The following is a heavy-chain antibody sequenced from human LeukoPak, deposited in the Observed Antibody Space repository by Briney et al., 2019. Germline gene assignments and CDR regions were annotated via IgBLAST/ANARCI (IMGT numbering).Heavy chain of an antibody. D-gene: IGHD1-14*01. V-gene: IGHV1-18*01. CDR3: AREGFGNRVDYYYYGMDV. CDR2: ISAYNGNT. CDR1: GYTFTSYG. J-gene: IGHJ6*02. Sequence: ASVKVSCKASGYTFTSYGISWVRQAPGQGLEWMGWISAYNGNTNYAQKPQGRVTMTTDTSTSTAYMELRSLRSDDTAVYYCAREGFGNRVDYYYYGMDVWGQGTTVTVSS.